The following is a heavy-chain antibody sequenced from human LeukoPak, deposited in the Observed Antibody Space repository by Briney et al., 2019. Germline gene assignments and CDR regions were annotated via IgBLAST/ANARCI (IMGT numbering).Heavy chain of an antibody. Sequence: SETLSLTCAVYGGSFSGYYWSWIRQPPGKGLEWIGEINHSGSTNYNPSLKTRATISVDTSKNQFSLKLSSVAAADTAVYYCAGLAGFGELFHGNYWGQGTLVTVSS. CDR1: GGSFSGYY. J-gene: IGHJ4*02. V-gene: IGHV4-34*01. CDR2: INHSGST. CDR3: AGLAGFGELFHGNY. D-gene: IGHD3-10*01.